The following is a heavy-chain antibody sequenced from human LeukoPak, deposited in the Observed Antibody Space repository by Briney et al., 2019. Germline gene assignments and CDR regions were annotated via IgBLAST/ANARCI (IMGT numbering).Heavy chain of an antibody. CDR2: INPNSGGT. V-gene: IGHV1-2*02. D-gene: IGHD3-16*01. CDR3: ARAVLITFGGVTPGY. J-gene: IGHJ4*02. Sequence: GASVKVSCKASGYTFTGYYMHWVRQAPGQGLEWMGWINPNSGGTNYAQKFQGRVTMTRDTSISTAYMELSRLRSDDTAVYYCARAVLITFGGVTPGYWGRGTLVTVSS. CDR1: GYTFTGYY.